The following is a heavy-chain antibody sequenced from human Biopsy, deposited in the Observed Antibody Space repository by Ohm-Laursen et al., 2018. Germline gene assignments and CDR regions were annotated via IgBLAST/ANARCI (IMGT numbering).Heavy chain of an antibody. CDR3: ARGYSRRVSIFEASIYWFDT. Sequence: GASVTASCKASGSRFSTYDVNWVRLARGQGLEWLGWMIPSSGKTGYAQRFQGRATLTMNTSISTAYMELSGLRSEDTAVYFCARGYSRRVSIFEASIYWFDTWGQGTLVTVSS. J-gene: IGHJ5*02. CDR2: MIPSSGKT. V-gene: IGHV1-8*01. CDR1: GSRFSTYD. D-gene: IGHD6-6*01.